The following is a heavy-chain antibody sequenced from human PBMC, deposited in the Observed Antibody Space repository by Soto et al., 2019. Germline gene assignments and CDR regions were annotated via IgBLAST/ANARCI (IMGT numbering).Heavy chain of an antibody. Sequence: SETLSLTCTVSGGSISSGDYYWSWIRQPPGKGLEWIGYIYYSGSTYYNPSLKSRVTISVDTSKNQFSLKLSSVTAADTAVYYCARGGGYSGYDFGTFDYWGQGTLVTVSS. CDR3: ARGGGYSGYDFGTFDY. J-gene: IGHJ4*02. CDR1: GGSISSGDYY. V-gene: IGHV4-30-4*01. CDR2: IYYSGST. D-gene: IGHD5-12*01.